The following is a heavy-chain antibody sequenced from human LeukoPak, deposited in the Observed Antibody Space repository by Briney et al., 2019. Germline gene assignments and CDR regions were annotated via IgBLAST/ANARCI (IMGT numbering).Heavy chain of an antibody. V-gene: IGHV3-23*01. Sequence: GGSLRLSCAASGFTFSTYAMSWVRQAPGKGLEWVSGISGSGGSTDYADSVQGRFTITRDNSKNTLYLQMNSLRAEDTAVYFCSKRSLNYYGSGPLDYWGQGTLVTVSS. CDR2: ISGSGGST. CDR1: GFTFSTYA. D-gene: IGHD3-10*01. CDR3: SKRSLNYYGSGPLDY. J-gene: IGHJ4*02.